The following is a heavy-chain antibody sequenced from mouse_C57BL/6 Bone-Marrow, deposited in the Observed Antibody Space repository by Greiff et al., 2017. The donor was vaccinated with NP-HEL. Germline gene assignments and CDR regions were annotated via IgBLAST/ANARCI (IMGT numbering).Heavy chain of an antibody. CDR1: GYTFTSYT. Sequence: VKLVESGAELARPGASVKMSCKASGYTFTSYTMHWVKQRPGQGLEWIGYINPSSGYTKYNQKFKDKATLTADKSSSTAYMQLSSLTSEDSAVYYCARRPPQLRLRGAWFAYWGQGTLVTVSA. D-gene: IGHD3-2*02. CDR2: INPSSGYT. CDR3: ARRPPQLRLRGAWFAY. J-gene: IGHJ3*01. V-gene: IGHV1-4*01.